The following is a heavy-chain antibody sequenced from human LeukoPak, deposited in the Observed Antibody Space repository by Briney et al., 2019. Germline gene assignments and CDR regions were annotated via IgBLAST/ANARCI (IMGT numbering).Heavy chain of an antibody. CDR1: GGSISSSNW. J-gene: IGHJ4*02. CDR3: ARMIAAAGRRLGYFDY. Sequence: SETLSLTRAVSGGSISSSNWWSWVRQPPGKGLEWIGEIYHSGSTNYNPSLKSRVTISVDKSKNQFSLKLSSVTAADTAVYYCARMIAAAGRRLGYFDYWGQGTLVTVSS. V-gene: IGHV4-4*02. CDR2: IYHSGST. D-gene: IGHD6-13*01.